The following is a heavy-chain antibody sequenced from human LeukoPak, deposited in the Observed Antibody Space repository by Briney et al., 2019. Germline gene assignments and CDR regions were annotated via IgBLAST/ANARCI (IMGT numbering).Heavy chain of an antibody. CDR2: ISVGGIST. Sequence: GGSLRLSCAASGFTFSSYAMSWVRQAPGKGLEWVSAISVGGISTYYADSVKGRFTISRGDSKNTLYLQMSSLRADDTAVYYCARDRMVYTYWGQGTLVTVSS. CDR3: ARDRMVYTY. J-gene: IGHJ4*02. V-gene: IGHV3-23*01. CDR1: GFTFSSYA. D-gene: IGHD3-10*01.